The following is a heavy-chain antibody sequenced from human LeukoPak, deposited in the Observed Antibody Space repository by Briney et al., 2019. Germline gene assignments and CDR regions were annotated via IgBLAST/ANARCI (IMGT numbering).Heavy chain of an antibody. J-gene: IGHJ4*02. CDR3: ARVDEQLVHY. D-gene: IGHD6-6*01. CDR1: GGSITNYY. CDR2: IYYTGGT. V-gene: IGHV4-59*12. Sequence: SETLSLTCTVSGGSITNYYWAWIRQPPGKGLEWIGNIYYTGGTKYNPSLRSRVTISVDRSKNQFSLKLSSVTAADTAVYYCARVDEQLVHYWGQGTLVTVSS.